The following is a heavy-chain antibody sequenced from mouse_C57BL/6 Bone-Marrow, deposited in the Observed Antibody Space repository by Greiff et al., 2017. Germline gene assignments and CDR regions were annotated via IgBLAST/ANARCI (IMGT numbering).Heavy chain of an antibody. V-gene: IGHV5-17*01. D-gene: IGHD1-1*01. Sequence: EVQRVESGGGLVKPGGSLKLSCAASGFNFSDYGMHWVRQAPEKGLEWVAYISSGSSTIYYADTVKGRFTISRANATNTLSRQTSSLRSGDTAMYYCASWAITTVVPDDWGQGTTLTVSS. CDR1: GFNFSDYG. CDR3: ASWAITTVVPDD. J-gene: IGHJ2*01. CDR2: ISSGSSTI.